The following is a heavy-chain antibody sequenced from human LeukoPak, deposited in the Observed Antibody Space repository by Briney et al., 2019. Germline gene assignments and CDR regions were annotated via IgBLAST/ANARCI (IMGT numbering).Heavy chain of an antibody. J-gene: IGHJ4*02. V-gene: IGHV2-70*04. Sequence: SGPTLVNPTQTLTLTCTFSGFSLSTTGMRVSWIRQPPGKALEWLARIDWDDDKFYSISLRTRLTISKDTSDNQEVLTMTNMDPVDTATYYCARTYCSAGSCYFLFDYWGQGTLVTVSS. CDR3: ARTYCSAGSCYFLFDY. D-gene: IGHD2-15*01. CDR2: IDWDDDK. CDR1: GFSLSTTGMR.